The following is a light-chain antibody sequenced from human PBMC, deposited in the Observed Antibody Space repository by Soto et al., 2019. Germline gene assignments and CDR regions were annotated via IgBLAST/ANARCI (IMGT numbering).Light chain of an antibody. Sequence: QSVLTQPPSASGSPGQSVTISCTGTSSDVGNYNFVSWYRQHPGKAPKLIIYEVTKRPSGVPDRFSGSKSGNTASLTVSGIQAEDEADYYCSSYAGNNNMVFGGGTKLTVL. J-gene: IGLJ2*01. V-gene: IGLV2-8*01. CDR2: EVT. CDR3: SSYAGNNNMV. CDR1: SSDVGNYNF.